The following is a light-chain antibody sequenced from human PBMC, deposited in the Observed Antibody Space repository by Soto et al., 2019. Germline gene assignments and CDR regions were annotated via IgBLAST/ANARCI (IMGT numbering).Light chain of an antibody. J-gene: IGLJ2*01. V-gene: IGLV2-8*01. CDR1: SSDVGGYNF. Sequence: ALTQPPSASGSPGQSVTISCTGTSSDVGGYNFVSWYQQHPGKAPKLMIYEVSKRPSGVPDRFSGSKSGNTASLTVSGLQAEDEADYYCNSYAGSNNFVVFGGGTKLTVL. CDR2: EVS. CDR3: NSYAGSNNFVV.